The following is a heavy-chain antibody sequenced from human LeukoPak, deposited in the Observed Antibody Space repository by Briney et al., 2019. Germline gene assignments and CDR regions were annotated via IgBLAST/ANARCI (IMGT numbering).Heavy chain of an antibody. D-gene: IGHD3-22*01. CDR3: ASNFDYDSSAFYY. CDR2: ISFNTISR. Sequence: GGSLRLSCAASGFTFSSYSMNWVRQAPGKGLEWVSSISFNTISRYYADSLKGRFTISRDDAKNSLYLQMNSLRAEDTAVYYCASNFDYDSSAFYYWGQGTPVTVSS. CDR1: GFTFSSYS. V-gene: IGHV3-21*01. J-gene: IGHJ4*02.